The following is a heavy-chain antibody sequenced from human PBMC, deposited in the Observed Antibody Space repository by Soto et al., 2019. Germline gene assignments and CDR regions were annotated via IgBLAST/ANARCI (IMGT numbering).Heavy chain of an antibody. CDR2: IYYSGST. D-gene: IGHD6-6*01. CDR3: ATSIAARPRYYYYMDV. J-gene: IGHJ6*03. Sequence: SETLSLTCTVSGGSISSGDYYWSWIRQPPGKGLEWIGYIYYSGSTYYNPSLKSRVTISVDTSKNQFSLKLSSVTAADTAVYYCATSIAARPRYYYYMDVWGKGTTVTVSS. CDR1: GGSISSGDYY. V-gene: IGHV4-30-4*01.